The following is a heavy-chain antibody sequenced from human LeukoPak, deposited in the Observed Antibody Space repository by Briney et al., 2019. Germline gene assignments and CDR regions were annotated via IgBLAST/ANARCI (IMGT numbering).Heavy chain of an antibody. CDR1: GGSISSGSYY. D-gene: IGHD1-26*01. Sequence: SETLSLTCTVSGGSISSGSYYWSWIRQPAGKGLEWIGRIYTGGSTNYNPSLKSRVTISVDTSKNQFSLKLSSVTAADTAVYYCARGVGAGGFDLWGRGILVTVSS. J-gene: IGHJ2*01. V-gene: IGHV4-61*02. CDR3: ARGVGAGGFDL. CDR2: IYTGGST.